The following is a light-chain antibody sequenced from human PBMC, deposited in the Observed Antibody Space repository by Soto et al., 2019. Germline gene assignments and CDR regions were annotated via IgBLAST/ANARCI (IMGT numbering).Light chain of an antibody. V-gene: IGKV3-20*01. CDR2: GAS. J-gene: IGKJ4*01. Sequence: ELVLTQSPGTLSLSPGERATLSCRASQTVSSNYLAWYQQKPGQAPRFLIYGASSRATGIPDRFSGSGSGTDFTLTISRLEPEDFAVYYCQQYGSSPLTFGGGTKVDIK. CDR1: QTVSSNY. CDR3: QQYGSSPLT.